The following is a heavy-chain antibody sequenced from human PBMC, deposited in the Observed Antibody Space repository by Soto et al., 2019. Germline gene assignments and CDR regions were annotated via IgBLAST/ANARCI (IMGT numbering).Heavy chain of an antibody. CDR1: GYPFTTYH. CDR3: ARPEGYGSGSYYFDS. V-gene: IGHV1-46*01. CDR2: VYVTGTGT. J-gene: IGHJ4*02. D-gene: IGHD3-10*01. Sequence: ASVEVSCKASGYPFTTYHLHWVRQAPGQGLEWMGIVYVTGTGTRSAQKFQGRLTMTRDRSTSTVYMELSSLRSEDTAVYYCARPEGYGSGSYYFDSWGQGTLVTGSS.